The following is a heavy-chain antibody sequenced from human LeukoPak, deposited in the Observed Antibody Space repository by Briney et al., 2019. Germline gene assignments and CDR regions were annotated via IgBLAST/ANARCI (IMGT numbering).Heavy chain of an antibody. J-gene: IGHJ4*02. V-gene: IGHV5-51*01. CDR1: GYSFTSYW. D-gene: IGHD1-20*01. Sequence: PGESLKISCKGSGYSFTSYWSGWVRQMPGKGLEWMGIIYPGDSDTRYSPSFQGQVTISADKSISTAYLQWSSLKASDTAMYYCARQYIFGDNWNPSDYWGQGTVVTVSS. CDR3: ARQYIFGDNWNPSDY. CDR2: IYPGDSDT.